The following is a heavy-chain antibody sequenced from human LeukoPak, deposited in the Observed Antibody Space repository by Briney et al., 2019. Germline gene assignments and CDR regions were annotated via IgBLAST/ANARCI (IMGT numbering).Heavy chain of an antibody. CDR3: ARGGDRLDY. J-gene: IGHJ4*02. CDR2: ISYDGSNK. D-gene: IGHD4-17*01. V-gene: IGHV3-30-3*01. CDR1: GFTFSSYA. Sequence: GGSLRLSCAASGFTFSSYAMHWVRQAPGKGLEWVAVISYDGSNKYYADSVKGRFTISRDNSKNTLYLQMNSLRAEDTAVYYCARGGDRLDYWGQGTLVTVSS.